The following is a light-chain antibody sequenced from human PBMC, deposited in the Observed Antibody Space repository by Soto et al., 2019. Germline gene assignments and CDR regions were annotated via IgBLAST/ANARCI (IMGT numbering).Light chain of an antibody. CDR1: SSNLGNNY. CDR2: DNN. V-gene: IGLV1-51*01. CDR3: GTWDSSLSAGV. J-gene: IGLJ2*01. Sequence: QSVLTQPPSVSAAPGQKVTISCSASSSNLGNNYVSWYQHLPGTAPKLLIYDNNKRPSGIPDRFSGSKSGTSATLGITGLQTGDEADYYCGTWDSSLSAGVFGGGTKLTVL.